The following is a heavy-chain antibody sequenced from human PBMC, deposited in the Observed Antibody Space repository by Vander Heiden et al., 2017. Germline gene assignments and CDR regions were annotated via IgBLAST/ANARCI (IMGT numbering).Heavy chain of an antibody. CDR1: GVSISSINYY. CDR3: GSSYSRTLIDY. CDR2: IYYHGST. V-gene: IGHV4-39*01. Sequence: QLQLQESGPGLVKPSETLSLTCTVSGVSISSINYYGGWTRQPPGKGLEWIGSIYYHGSTYYNPSLKSRVTISVDTSKNQFSLQLSSVTAADTAVYYCGSSYSRTLIDYWGQGTLITVSS. D-gene: IGHD3-22*01. J-gene: IGHJ4*02.